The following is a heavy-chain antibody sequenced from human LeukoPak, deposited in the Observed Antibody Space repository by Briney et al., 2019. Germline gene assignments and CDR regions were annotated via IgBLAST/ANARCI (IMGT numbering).Heavy chain of an antibody. J-gene: IGHJ5*02. D-gene: IGHD3-10*01. V-gene: IGHV3-21*01. CDR3: ARDDRYGSGTLGKRFDP. CDR2: ITHGGQI. Sequence: PGGSLRLSCVASGFIFTSFGMSWVRQAPGKGLEWVSSITHGGQIYYADSVKGRFTISRDNTKNSVYLQMDNLRDDDTAVYFCARDDRYGSGTLGKRFDPWGQGTLVSVSS. CDR1: GFIFTSFG.